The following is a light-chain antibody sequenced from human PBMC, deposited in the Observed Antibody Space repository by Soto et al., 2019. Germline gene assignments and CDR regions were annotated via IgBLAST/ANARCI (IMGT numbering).Light chain of an antibody. Sequence: DIQMTQSPSTLSASVGDRVTITCRPSQSINTWLAWYQKKPGKAPKLLIQKASSLESGVPSRFSGSGSGTEFTLTITSLQPDDFATYYCQQYHNFFPTFGRGTKLEIK. CDR2: KAS. J-gene: IGKJ2*01. CDR1: QSINTW. CDR3: QQYHNFFPT. V-gene: IGKV1-5*03.